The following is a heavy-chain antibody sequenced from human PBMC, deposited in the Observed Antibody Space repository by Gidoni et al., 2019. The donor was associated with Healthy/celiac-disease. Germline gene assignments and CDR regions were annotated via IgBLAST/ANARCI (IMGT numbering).Heavy chain of an antibody. CDR1: GFTFSSYG. V-gene: IGHV3-33*01. D-gene: IGHD6-6*01. J-gene: IGHJ4*02. CDR3: ARGHSSSSLDY. Sequence: QVQLVESGGGVVQPGRSLRLSCAASGFTFSSYGMHWVRQAPGTGLEWLAVIWYDGSNNYYADSVKGRFTISRDNAKNTLDLQMNSLRAEDTAVYYCARGHSSSSLDYWGQGTLVTVSS. CDR2: IWYDGSNN.